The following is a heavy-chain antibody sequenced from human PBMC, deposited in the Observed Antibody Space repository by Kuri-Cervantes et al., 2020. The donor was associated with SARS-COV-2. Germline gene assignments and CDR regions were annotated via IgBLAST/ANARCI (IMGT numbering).Heavy chain of an antibody. V-gene: IGHV4-39*01. CDR3: ARHELGIWFGELFHDAFDI. Sequence: SETLSLTCTVSGGSISSSSYYWGWIRQPPRKGLEWIGSIYYSGSTYYNPSLKSRVTISVDTSKNQFSLKLSSVTAADTAVYYCARHELGIWFGELFHDAFDIWGQGTMVTVSS. CDR2: IYYSGST. J-gene: IGHJ3*02. D-gene: IGHD3-10*01. CDR1: GGSISSSSYY.